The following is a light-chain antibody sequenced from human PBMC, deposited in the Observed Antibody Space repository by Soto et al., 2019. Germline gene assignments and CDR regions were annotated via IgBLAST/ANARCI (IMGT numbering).Light chain of an antibody. CDR3: QHYNNWPPWT. Sequence: EIIWTLFIGHMPLSPGVRATLSCRPICSISSNYLAWYQQQPGQAPRLLIYGASTTATGIPDRFSASGSGTEFTLTISSLQSEDFAVYYCQHYNNWPPWTFGQGTKVDIK. V-gene: IGKV3D-15*01. CDR2: GAS. J-gene: IGKJ1*01. CDR1: CSISSN.